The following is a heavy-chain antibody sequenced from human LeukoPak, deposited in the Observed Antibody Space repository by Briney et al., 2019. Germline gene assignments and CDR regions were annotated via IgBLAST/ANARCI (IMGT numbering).Heavy chain of an antibody. Sequence: GGALRLSCAASGFTFNSYAMSWVRQAPGRGLEWVSAISGSGSSTYYADSVKGRFTISRDNSRNTLSLQMNSLRAEDTAVYYCAKRAGYNSNYFDYWGPGTLVTVSS. J-gene: IGHJ4*02. CDR2: ISGSGSST. D-gene: IGHD5-24*01. CDR3: AKRAGYNSNYFDY. CDR1: GFTFNSYA. V-gene: IGHV3-23*01.